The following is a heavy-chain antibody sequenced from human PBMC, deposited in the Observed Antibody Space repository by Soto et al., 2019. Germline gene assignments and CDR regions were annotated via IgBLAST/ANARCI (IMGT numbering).Heavy chain of an antibody. J-gene: IGHJ4*02. V-gene: IGHV1-18*01. CDR1: GYAFPHYV. CDR3: ARSGEHPLDY. Sequence: ASVKVSCKTSGYAFPHYVINWVRQAPGHGLEWMGFSTHTGNTNYAQNFQGRVVLTTDTSTSTAYMEVTSLRSDDTAVYYCARSGEHPLDYWGQGTAVTVPS. CDR2: STHTGNT. D-gene: IGHD1-26*01.